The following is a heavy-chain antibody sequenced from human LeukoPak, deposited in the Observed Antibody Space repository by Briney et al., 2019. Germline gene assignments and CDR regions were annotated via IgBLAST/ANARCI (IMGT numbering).Heavy chain of an antibody. Sequence: PRGSLRLSCAASGFTFSSYAMSWVRQAPGKGLGWVSAISGSGGSTYYADSVKGRFTISRDNSKNALYLQMNSLRAEDTAVYYCAKDIPLRYFDWLPKADYWGQGTLVTVSS. CDR1: GFTFSSYA. CDR3: AKDIPLRYFDWLPKADY. J-gene: IGHJ4*02. V-gene: IGHV3-23*01. CDR2: ISGSGGST. D-gene: IGHD3-9*01.